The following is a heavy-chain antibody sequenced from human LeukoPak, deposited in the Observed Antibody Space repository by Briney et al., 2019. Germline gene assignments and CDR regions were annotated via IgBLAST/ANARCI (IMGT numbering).Heavy chain of an antibody. Sequence: GGSLRLSCAASGFTVSSNYMSWVRQAPGKGLEWVSVIYSGGSTYYADSVKGRFTISRDDSKNTLYLQMNSLRAEDTAVYYCARGTLWFGEPGDYWGQGTLVTVSS. CDR2: IYSGGST. D-gene: IGHD3-10*01. J-gene: IGHJ4*02. CDR1: GFTVSSNY. CDR3: ARGTLWFGEPGDY. V-gene: IGHV3-66*01.